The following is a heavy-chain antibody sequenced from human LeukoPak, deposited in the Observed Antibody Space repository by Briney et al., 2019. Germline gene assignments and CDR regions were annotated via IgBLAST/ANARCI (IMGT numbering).Heavy chain of an antibody. CDR3: AYDSSGDYYYYYGMDV. Sequence: ASVKVSRKASGYTFTSYAMHWVRQAPGQRLEWMGWINAGNGNTKYSQKFQGRVTITRDTSASTAYMELSSLRSEDTAVYYCAYDSSGDYYYYYGMDVWGQGTTVTVSS. V-gene: IGHV1-3*01. D-gene: IGHD3-22*01. CDR1: GYTFTSYA. J-gene: IGHJ6*02. CDR2: INAGNGNT.